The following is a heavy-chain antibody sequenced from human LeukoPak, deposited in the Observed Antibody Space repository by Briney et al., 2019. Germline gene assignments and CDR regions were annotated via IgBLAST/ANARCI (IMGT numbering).Heavy chain of an antibody. CDR1: GLTFSSYA. Sequence: GGSLKLSCAASGLTFSSYAMSWVRQAPGQGLEWVSVISGSGDSTYYADSVKGRFTISRDNSKNTLYLQMNSLRADDTAVYYCAKEKGSGWYVGHAGLIDYWGQGTLVTVSS. CDR2: ISGSGDST. D-gene: IGHD6-19*01. CDR3: AKEKGSGWYVGHAGLIDY. J-gene: IGHJ4*02. V-gene: IGHV3-23*01.